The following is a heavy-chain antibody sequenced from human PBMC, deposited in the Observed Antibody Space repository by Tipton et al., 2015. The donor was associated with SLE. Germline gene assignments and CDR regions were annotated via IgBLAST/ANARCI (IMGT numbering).Heavy chain of an antibody. V-gene: IGHV4-59*11. CDR1: GGSISSHY. CDR3: ARDPGGDYPLYGMDV. CDR2: IYYSGST. J-gene: IGHJ6*02. D-gene: IGHD3-16*01. Sequence: TLSLTCTVSGGSISSHYWSWIRQPPGKGLEWIEYIYYSGSTNYNPSLKSRVTISVDTSKNQFSLKLSSVTAADTAVYYCARDPGGDYPLYGMDVWGQGTTVTVSS.